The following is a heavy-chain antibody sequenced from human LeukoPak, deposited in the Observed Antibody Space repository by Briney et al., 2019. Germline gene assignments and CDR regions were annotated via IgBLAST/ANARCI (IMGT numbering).Heavy chain of an antibody. D-gene: IGHD1-26*01. CDR2: ISLTGRT. CDR3: TRESGPYCPFGY. J-gene: IGHJ4*02. Sequence: SETLPVTCGVPGGSTTSTNWWSWVRQPPGQGLEWIGEISLTGRTNYNPSLIGRVIMSLDESRNQLSLTLTSVTAADTAMYYCTRESGPYCPFGYWGQGTLVVVPS. CDR1: GGSTTSTNW. V-gene: IGHV4-4*02.